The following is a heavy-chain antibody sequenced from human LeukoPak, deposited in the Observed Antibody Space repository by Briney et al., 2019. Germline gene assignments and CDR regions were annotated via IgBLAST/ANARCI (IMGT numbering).Heavy chain of an antibody. D-gene: IGHD2-15*01. Sequence: SETLSLTCTVSGGSISSYYWSWIRQPAGKGLMWIGHIYTSGSTNYNPSLKSRITMSVNTSKNQFSLKLSSFTAAVTAVYLSAREGKCSGGSCYSDWDYWGQGTLVTVSS. V-gene: IGHV4-4*07. CDR1: GGSISSYY. J-gene: IGHJ4*02. CDR2: IYTSGST. CDR3: AREGKCSGGSCYSDWDY.